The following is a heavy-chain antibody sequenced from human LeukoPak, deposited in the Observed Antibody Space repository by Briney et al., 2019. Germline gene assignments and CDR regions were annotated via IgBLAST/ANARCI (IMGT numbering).Heavy chain of an antibody. CDR2: IKSKTDGGTT. J-gene: IGHJ4*02. D-gene: IGHD3-22*01. Sequence: GGSLRLSCAASGFTFSNDWMNWVRQAPGKGLEWVGRIKSKTDGGTTDYAAPVKGRFTISRDDSKNTLYLQMNSLKTEDTAVYYCTAEPTYYYDSSGYSEFDYWGQGTLVTVSS. CDR3: TAEPTYYYDSSGYSEFDY. V-gene: IGHV3-15*01. CDR1: GFTFSNDW.